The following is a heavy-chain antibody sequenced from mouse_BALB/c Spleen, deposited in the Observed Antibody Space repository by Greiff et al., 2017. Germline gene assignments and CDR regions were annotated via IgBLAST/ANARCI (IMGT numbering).Heavy chain of an antibody. J-gene: IGHJ1*01. D-gene: IGHD2-2*01. CDR1: SYTFTDYA. CDR3: ARDGGYDGDWCFDD. V-gene: IGHV1-67*01. Sequence: QVQLQQSGPELVRPGVSVKISCKGSSYTFTDYAMHWVKQSHAKSLEWMGVISTYYGTTNYNQKFKGKATMTVDNSSSTAYMELARLTSEDSAVYYCARDGGYDGDWCFDDWGAGTPVTVSS. CDR2: ISTYYGTT.